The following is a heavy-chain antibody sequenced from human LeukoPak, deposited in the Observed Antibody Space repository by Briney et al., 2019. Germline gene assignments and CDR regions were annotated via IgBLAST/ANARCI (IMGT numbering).Heavy chain of an antibody. CDR1: GFTFSSYA. D-gene: IGHD5-12*01. V-gene: IGHV3-23*01. J-gene: IGHJ4*02. Sequence: QTGGSLRLSCAASGFTFSSYAMSWVRQAPGKGLEWVSAISGSGGSTYSADSVKGRFTISRDNSKNTLYLQMNSLRAEDTAVYYCARPRGYSGYDGDYWGQGTLVTVSS. CDR2: ISGSGGST. CDR3: ARPRGYSGYDGDY.